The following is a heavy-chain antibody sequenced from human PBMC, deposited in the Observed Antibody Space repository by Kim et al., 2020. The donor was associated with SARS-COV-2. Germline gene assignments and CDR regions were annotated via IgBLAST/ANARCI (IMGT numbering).Heavy chain of an antibody. CDR3: ARAPYCSGGSCYGASWFDP. CDR2: INPSGGST. CDR1: GYTFTSYY. Sequence: ASVKVSCKASGYTFTSYYMHWVRQAPGQGLEWMGIINPSGGSTSYAQKFQGRVTMTRDTSTSTVYMELSSLRSEDTAVYYCARAPYCSGGSCYGASWFDPWGQGTLVTVSS. V-gene: IGHV1-46*01. D-gene: IGHD2-15*01. J-gene: IGHJ5*02.